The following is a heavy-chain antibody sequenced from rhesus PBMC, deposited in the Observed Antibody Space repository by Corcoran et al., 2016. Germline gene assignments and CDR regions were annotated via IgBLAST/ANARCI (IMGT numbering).Heavy chain of an antibody. J-gene: IGHJ1*01. D-gene: IGHD2-27*01. CDR1: GGSVSSSNW. CDR2: ISGSSGRT. CDR3: ARSGYCSGIYCYAYFEF. Sequence: QVQLQESGPGLVKPSETLSLTCAVSGGSVSSSNWWSWIRQPPGKGLEGIGYISGSSGRTYYNPSLKSRVTISTDTSKNLFSLKLSSVTAADTAVYYCARSGYCSGIYCYAYFEFWGQGALVTVSS. V-gene: IGHV4-65*01.